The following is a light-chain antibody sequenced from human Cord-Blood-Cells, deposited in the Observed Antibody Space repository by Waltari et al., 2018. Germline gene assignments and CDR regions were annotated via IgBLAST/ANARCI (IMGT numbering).Light chain of an antibody. Sequence: DIVMTQSPDSLAVSLGERATINCKSSKSVLYSSINKNYLAWYQQKPGQPPKLLIYWASTRESGVPDRFSGSGSGTDFTLTISSLQAEDVAVYYCQQYYSTPYTFGQGTKLEIK. V-gene: IGKV4-1*01. CDR3: QQYYSTPYT. CDR2: WAS. J-gene: IGKJ2*01. CDR1: KSVLYSSINKNY.